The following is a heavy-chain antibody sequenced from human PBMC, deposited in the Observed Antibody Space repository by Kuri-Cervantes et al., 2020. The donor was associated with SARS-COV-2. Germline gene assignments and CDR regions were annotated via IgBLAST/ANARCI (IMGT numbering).Heavy chain of an antibody. J-gene: IGHJ4*02. V-gene: IGHV1-24*01. CDR1: GYTLTELT. CDR3: ATEDNGNSPLDY. Sequence: ASVKVSFKISGYTLTELTMHWVRQAPGKGLEWMGAFDPEDDERVYAQNFQGRVTMTEDTSTYTAYMELSSLRSEDTAIYYCATEDNGNSPLDYWGQGTLVTVSS. D-gene: IGHD4-23*01. CDR2: FDPEDDER.